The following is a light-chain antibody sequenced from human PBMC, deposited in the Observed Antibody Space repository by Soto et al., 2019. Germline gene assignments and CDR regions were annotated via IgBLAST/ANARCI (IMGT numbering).Light chain of an antibody. CDR1: SSDVGGYNY. Sequence: QSVLTRPPSASGSPGQSVAISCTGTSSDVGGYNYVSWYQQHPGKAPKLMIYEVNKRPSGVPDRFSGSKSGNTASLTVSGLQAEDEADYYCSSSAGSSNVFGTGTKVTLL. J-gene: IGLJ1*01. V-gene: IGLV2-8*01. CDR2: EVN. CDR3: SSSAGSSNV.